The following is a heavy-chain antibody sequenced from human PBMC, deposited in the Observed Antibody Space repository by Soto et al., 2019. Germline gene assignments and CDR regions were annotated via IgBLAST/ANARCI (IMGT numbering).Heavy chain of an antibody. CDR1: GFTFSSYS. CDR3: ARENGDFWSGYKVTIDY. CDR2: ISSSSSYI. V-gene: IGHV3-21*01. Sequence: EVQLVESGGGLVQPGGSLRLSCAASGFTFSSYSMNWVRQAPGKGLEWVSSISSSSSYIYYADSVKGRFTISRDNAKNSLYLQMNSLRAEDTAVYYCARENGDFWSGYKVTIDYWGQGTLVTVSS. D-gene: IGHD3-3*01. J-gene: IGHJ4*02.